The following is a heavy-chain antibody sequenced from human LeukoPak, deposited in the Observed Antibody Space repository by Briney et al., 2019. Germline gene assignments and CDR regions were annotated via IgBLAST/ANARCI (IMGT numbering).Heavy chain of an antibody. J-gene: IGHJ3*02. D-gene: IGHD3-22*01. CDR3: ARDPSYYYDSSGPLDAFDI. Sequence: PGGSLRLSCAASGFTFSSYSMNRVRQAPGKGLEWVSYISSSSSTIYYADSVKGRFTISRDNAKNSLYLQMNSLRAEDTAVYYCARDPSYYYDSSGPLDAFDIWGQGTMVTVSS. CDR1: GFTFSSYS. V-gene: IGHV3-48*04. CDR2: ISSSSSTI.